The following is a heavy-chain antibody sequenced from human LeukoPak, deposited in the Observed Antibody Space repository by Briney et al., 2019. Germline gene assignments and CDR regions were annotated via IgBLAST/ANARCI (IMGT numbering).Heavy chain of an antibody. Sequence: GSSVKVSCKASGGTFSSYAISWVRQAPGQGLEWMGGIIPIFGTANYAQKFQGRVTITADESTSTAYMELSRLSFDDTAVYYCAGRPDTAVVPIFDYWGQGTLVTVSS. CDR2: IIPIFGTA. CDR3: AGRPDTAVVPIFDY. V-gene: IGHV1-69*01. D-gene: IGHD5-18*01. CDR1: GGTFSSYA. J-gene: IGHJ4*02.